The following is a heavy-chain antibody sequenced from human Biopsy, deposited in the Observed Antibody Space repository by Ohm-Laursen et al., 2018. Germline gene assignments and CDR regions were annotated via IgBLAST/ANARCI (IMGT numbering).Heavy chain of an antibody. CDR2: VYYIGSTA. J-gene: IGHJ4*02. CDR1: GDSISSYY. V-gene: IGHV4-59*01. CDR3: ARGMRSSGWPYFDS. Sequence: TLSLTCTVSGDSISSYYWSWIRQPPGKGLQWIGYVYYIGSTANYNPSLESRVTMSVDMPKNQFSLKLSSVTAADTAIYYCARGMRSSGWPYFDSWGQGTLVTVSS. D-gene: IGHD6-19*01.